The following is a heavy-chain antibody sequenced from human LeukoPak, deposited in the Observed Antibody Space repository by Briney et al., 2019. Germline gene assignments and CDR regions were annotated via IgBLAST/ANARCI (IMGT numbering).Heavy chain of an antibody. Sequence: GESLKISCKGSGYSFTNYWIGWVRQMSGQGLEWMGIIFPGDSETRYSPSFQGQVTISADKSINTVYLQWSSLKASDTAIYYCARLAYCGGDCYRTTQGYFQYWGQGTLVTVSS. CDR2: IFPGDSET. V-gene: IGHV5-51*01. CDR1: GYSFTNYW. J-gene: IGHJ1*01. CDR3: ARLAYCGGDCYRTTQGYFQY. D-gene: IGHD2-21*02.